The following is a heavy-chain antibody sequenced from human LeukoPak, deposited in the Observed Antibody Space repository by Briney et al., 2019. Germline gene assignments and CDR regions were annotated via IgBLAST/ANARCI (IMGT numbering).Heavy chain of an antibody. D-gene: IGHD6-19*01. V-gene: IGHV3-23*01. Sequence: PGGSLRLSCAASGFTVSSNYMSWVRQAPGKGLEWVSTISSSSSNTYYADSVKGRFTISRDNSKNTLYLQMNSLRAEDTAVYYCAKGRSVAGMRDYFDPWGQGTLVTVSS. CDR1: GFTVSSNY. CDR3: AKGRSVAGMRDYFDP. CDR2: ISSSSSNT. J-gene: IGHJ5*02.